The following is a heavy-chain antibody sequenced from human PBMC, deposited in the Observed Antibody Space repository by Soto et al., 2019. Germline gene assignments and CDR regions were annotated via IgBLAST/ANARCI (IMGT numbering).Heavy chain of an antibody. CDR1: GFTFSSYA. CDR2: ISGSGGST. CDR3: AKGYCTNGVCSYYYYYYGKDV. Sequence: GGSLRLSCAASGFTFSSYAMSWVRQAPGKGLEWVSAISGSGGSTYYADSVKGRFTISRDNSKNTLYLQMNSLRAEDTAVYYCAKGYCTNGVCSYYYYYYGKDVWGQGTTVTVSS. J-gene: IGHJ6*02. V-gene: IGHV3-23*01. D-gene: IGHD2-8*01.